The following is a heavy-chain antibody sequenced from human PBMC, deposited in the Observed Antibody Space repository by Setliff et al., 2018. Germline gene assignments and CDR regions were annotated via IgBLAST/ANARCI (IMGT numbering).Heavy chain of an antibody. CDR2: INPSGGYA. V-gene: IGHV1-46*01. D-gene: IGHD5-18*01. J-gene: IGHJ4*02. Sequence: VASVKVSCKASGYTFTTYYMHWVRQAPGQGLEWMGMINPSGGYANYAQKFQGRVTMTRDTSTSTVYMELSSLRSEDTAVYYCARAPLESGYNYGQGHYFDYWGQGTLVTVSS. CDR1: GYTFTTYY. CDR3: ARAPLESGYNYGQGHYFDY.